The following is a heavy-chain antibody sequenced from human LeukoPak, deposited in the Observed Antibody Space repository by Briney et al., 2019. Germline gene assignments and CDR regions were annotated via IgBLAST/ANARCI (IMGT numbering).Heavy chain of an antibody. CDR3: AKDVKTGYYYFDY. Sequence: GGSLRLSCAASGFTFSSYAMSWVRQAPGKGLEWVLTISGSGGSTYYADSVKGRFTISRDNSKNTLYLQMNSLRAEDTAVYYCAKDVKTGYYYFDYWGQGTLVTVSS. V-gene: IGHV3-23*01. D-gene: IGHD3-9*01. CDR2: ISGSGGST. J-gene: IGHJ4*02. CDR1: GFTFSSYA.